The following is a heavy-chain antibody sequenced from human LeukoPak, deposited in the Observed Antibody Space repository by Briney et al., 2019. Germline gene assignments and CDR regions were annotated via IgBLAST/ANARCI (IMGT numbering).Heavy chain of an antibody. J-gene: IGHJ4*02. CDR2: ITPFNGNT. V-gene: IGHV1-45*02. Sequence: SVRVSCKASGYTFTYRYLHWVRQAPGQALEWMGWITPFNGNTNYAQKFQDRVTITRDRSMSTAYMELSSLRSEDTAMYYCALTDSSGYYYFDYWGQGTLVTVSS. D-gene: IGHD3-22*01. CDR1: GYTFTYRY. CDR3: ALTDSSGYYYFDY.